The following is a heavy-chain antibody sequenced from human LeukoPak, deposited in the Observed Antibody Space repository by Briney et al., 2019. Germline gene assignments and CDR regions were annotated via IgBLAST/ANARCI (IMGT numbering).Heavy chain of an antibody. CDR2: ISYDGSNK. V-gene: IGHV3-30*03. CDR1: GFTFSSYG. J-gene: IGHJ4*02. D-gene: IGHD4-17*01. CDR3: ASPLYGDYFDY. Sequence: GGSLRLSCAASGFTFSSYGMHWVRQAPGKGLEWVAVISYDGSNKYYADSVKGRFTISRDNSKNTLYLQMNSLRAEDTAVYYCASPLYGDYFDYWGQGTLVTVSS.